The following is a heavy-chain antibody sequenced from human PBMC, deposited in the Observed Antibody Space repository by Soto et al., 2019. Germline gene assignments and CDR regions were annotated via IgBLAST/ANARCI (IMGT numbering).Heavy chain of an antibody. J-gene: IGHJ4*02. Sequence: SETLSLTCVVYNGSFSDYFWNWIRQPPGKGLEWIGEIKESGFATYNPSLKRRVTMSVDTANNQFSLKVTSVTAADTAVYYCARGKSSGPLYYFDTWGQGTLVTVSS. V-gene: IGHV4-34*01. CDR1: NGSFSDYF. D-gene: IGHD6-19*01. CDR3: ARGKSSGPLYYFDT. CDR2: IKESGFA.